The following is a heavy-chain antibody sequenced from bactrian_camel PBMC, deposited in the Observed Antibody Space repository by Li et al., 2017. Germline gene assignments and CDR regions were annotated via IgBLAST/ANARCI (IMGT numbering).Heavy chain of an antibody. J-gene: IGHJ4*01. CDR2: MYTGGVSVAHT. CDR1: GDTSSTNC. V-gene: IGHV3S31*01. D-gene: IGHD1*01. Sequence: VQLVESGGGSVQTGGSLRLSCAAPGDTSSTNCMGWFRQAPGNGREAVAAMYTGGVSVAHTYYSDFAKDRFAISHDNAKKTLTLQMNNLKPEDTAMYSCAYDPRCISPTGGAWYYDTWGQGTQVTVS. CDR3: AYDPRCISPTGGAWYYDT.